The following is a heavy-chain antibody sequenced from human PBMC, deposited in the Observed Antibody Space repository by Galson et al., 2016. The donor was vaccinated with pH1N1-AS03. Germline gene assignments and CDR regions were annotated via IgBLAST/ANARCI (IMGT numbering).Heavy chain of an antibody. D-gene: IGHD1-14*01. CDR2: INPSDGNT. CDR1: GYTFTSYY. CDR3: AGVSAGLTGYYYALDV. J-gene: IGHJ6*02. Sequence: SCKASGYTFTSYYIHWVRQAPGQGREWMGIINPSDGNTNYAQRFQGRVTMTRDTSASTVYMELSSLRSDDTAVYYCAGVSAGLTGYYYALDVWGQGTAVTVSS. V-gene: IGHV1-46*01.